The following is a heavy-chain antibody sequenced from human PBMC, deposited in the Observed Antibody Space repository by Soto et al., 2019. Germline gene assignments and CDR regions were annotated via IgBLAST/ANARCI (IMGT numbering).Heavy chain of an antibody. CDR2: IYHSGST. CDR3: AREAAGILNWFDP. D-gene: IGHD6-25*01. V-gene: IGHV4-31*03. J-gene: IGHJ5*02. Sequence: SETLSLTCTVSGGSISSGGYYWSWIRQHPGKGLEWIGYIYHSGSTYYNPSLKSRVTISVDTSKNQFSLKVSSVTAAGTAVYYCAREAAGILNWFDPWGQGTLVTVS. CDR1: GGSISSGGYY.